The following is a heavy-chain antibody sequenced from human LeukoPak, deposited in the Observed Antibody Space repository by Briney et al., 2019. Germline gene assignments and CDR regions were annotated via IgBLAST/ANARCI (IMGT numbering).Heavy chain of an antibody. V-gene: IGHV3-23*01. CDR3: AKSLDSSIAAAGYFDY. Sequence: PGGSLRLSCAASGFTFSSYAMSWVRQAPGKGLEWVSAISGSGGSTYYADSVKGRFTISRDNSKNTLYLQMNSLRAEDTAVYYCAKSLDSSIAAAGYFDYRGQGTLVTVSS. D-gene: IGHD6-13*01. J-gene: IGHJ4*02. CDR2: ISGSGGST. CDR1: GFTFSSYA.